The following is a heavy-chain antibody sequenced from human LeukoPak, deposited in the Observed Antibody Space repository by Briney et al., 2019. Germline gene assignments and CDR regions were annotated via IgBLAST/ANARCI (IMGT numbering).Heavy chain of an antibody. D-gene: IGHD6-13*01. CDR3: AKGSSWYPSDAFDI. V-gene: IGHV3-9*01. Sequence: LSLTCAVSGASFSGYYWSCIRQPPGKGLEWVSGISWNSGSIGYADSVKGRFTISRDNAKNSLYLQMNSLRAEDTALYYCAKGSSWYPSDAFDIWGQGTMVTVSS. CDR1: GASFSGYY. CDR2: ISWNSGSI. J-gene: IGHJ3*02.